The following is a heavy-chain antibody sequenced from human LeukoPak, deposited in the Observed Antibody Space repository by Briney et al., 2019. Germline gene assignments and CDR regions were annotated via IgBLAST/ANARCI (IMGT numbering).Heavy chain of an antibody. J-gene: IGHJ5*02. Sequence: ASVKVSCKASGYTFTSYDINWVRQAPGQGLEWMGWISAYNGNTNYAQKLQGRVTMTTDTSTSTAYMELRSLRSDDTAAYYCARDLRYYYGSGSSWGQGTLVTVSS. D-gene: IGHD3-10*01. V-gene: IGHV1-18*01. CDR2: ISAYNGNT. CDR1: GYTFTSYD. CDR3: ARDLRYYYGSGSS.